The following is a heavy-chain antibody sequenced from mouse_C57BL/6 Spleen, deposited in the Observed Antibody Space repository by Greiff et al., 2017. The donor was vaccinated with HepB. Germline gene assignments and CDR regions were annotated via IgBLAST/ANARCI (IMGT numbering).Heavy chain of an antibody. CDR2: IYPGSGST. J-gene: IGHJ1*03. V-gene: IGHV1-55*01. D-gene: IGHD2-2*01. Sequence: VQLQQPGAELVKPGASVKMSCKASGYTFTSYWITWVKQRPGHGLEWIGDIYPGSGSTNYNEKFKSKATLTVDTSSSTAYMQLSSLTSEDSAVYYCARGYYGYFDVWGTGTTVTVSS. CDR1: GYTFTSYW. CDR3: ARGYYGYFDV.